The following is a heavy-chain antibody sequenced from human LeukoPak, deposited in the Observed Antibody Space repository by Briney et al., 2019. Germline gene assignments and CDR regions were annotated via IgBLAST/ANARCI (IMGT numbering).Heavy chain of an antibody. J-gene: IGHJ4*02. CDR2: ISGSGGST. V-gene: IGHV3-23*01. CDR1: GFTFSSYA. D-gene: IGHD3-3*01. CDR3: TTQTDYDFWSGYYGDFDY. Sequence: GGSLRLSCAASGFTFSSYAMSWVRQAPGKGLEWVSAISGSGGSTYYADSVKGRFTISRDNSENTLYLQMNSLKTEDTAVYYCTTQTDYDFWSGYYGDFDYWGQGTLVTVSS.